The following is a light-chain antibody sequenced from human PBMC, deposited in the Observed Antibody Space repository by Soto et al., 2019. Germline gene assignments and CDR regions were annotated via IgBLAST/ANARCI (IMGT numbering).Light chain of an antibody. J-gene: IGKJ1*01. CDR3: QQYQSYWT. V-gene: IGKV1-5*01. CDR1: QSISSW. CDR2: DAS. Sequence: DIQMTQSPSTLSASVGDRAIITFRASQSISSWLAWYQQKPGKVPNLLIYDASNLESGVPSRFSGSGSGTEFTLTISSLQPDDFATYYCQQYQSYWTFGQGTKVDIK.